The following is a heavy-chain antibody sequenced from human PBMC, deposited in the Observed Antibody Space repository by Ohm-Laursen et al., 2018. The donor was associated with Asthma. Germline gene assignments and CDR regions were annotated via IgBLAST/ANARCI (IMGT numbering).Heavy chain of an antibody. Sequence: GSSVKVSCKASGYTFTSYYMHWVRQAPGQGLEWMGIINPSGGSTSYAQKFQGRVTMTRDTSTCTVYMELSSLRSEDTAVYYCARDLGCSSTSCYWQLDYYGMDVWGQGTTVTVSS. V-gene: IGHV1-46*03. D-gene: IGHD2-2*01. CDR3: ARDLGCSSTSCYWQLDYYGMDV. CDR2: INPSGGST. J-gene: IGHJ6*02. CDR1: GYTFTSYY.